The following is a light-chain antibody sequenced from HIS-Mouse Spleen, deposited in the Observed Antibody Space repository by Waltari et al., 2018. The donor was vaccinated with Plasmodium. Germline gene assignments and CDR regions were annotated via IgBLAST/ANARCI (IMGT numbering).Light chain of an antibody. CDR1: QSVSSN. CDR2: GAS. CDR3: QQYNNWPPWT. Sequence: DIVMTQSPATLSVSPRARATLPCRASQSVSSNLAWYQQKPGQAPRLLIYGASTRATGIPARFSGSGSGTEFTLTISSMQSEDFAVYYCQQYNNWPPWTFGQGTKVEIK. J-gene: IGKJ1*01. V-gene: IGKV3-15*01.